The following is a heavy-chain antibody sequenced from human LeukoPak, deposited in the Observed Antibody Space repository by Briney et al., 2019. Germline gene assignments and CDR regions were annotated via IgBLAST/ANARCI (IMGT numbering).Heavy chain of an antibody. J-gene: IGHJ4*02. D-gene: IGHD4-17*01. CDR3: ARGTVSGYGDYSVFDY. Sequence: GGSLRLSCAASGFTFSSYSMNWVRQAPGKGLEWVSSISSSGSYIYYADSVKGRFTISRDNAKNSLYLQMNSLRAEDTAVYYCARGTVSGYGDYSVFDYWGQGTLVTVSS. CDR1: GFTFSSYS. CDR2: ISSSGSYI. V-gene: IGHV3-21*01.